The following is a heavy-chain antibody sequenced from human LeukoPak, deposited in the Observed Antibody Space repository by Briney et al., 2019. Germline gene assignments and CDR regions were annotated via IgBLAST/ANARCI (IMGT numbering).Heavy chain of an antibody. V-gene: IGHV3-21*06. Sequence: PGGSLRLSCAVSGVTFRNYAFSWVRQAPGKGLEWVSIISGSGSNTHYADSVKGRFTISRDNAKNSVFLQMNNLRVEDTAIYYCAIRGYHDSSGYDYWGQGTPVTVSS. D-gene: IGHD3-22*01. CDR2: ISGSGSNT. J-gene: IGHJ4*02. CDR1: GVTFRNYA. CDR3: AIRGYHDSSGYDY.